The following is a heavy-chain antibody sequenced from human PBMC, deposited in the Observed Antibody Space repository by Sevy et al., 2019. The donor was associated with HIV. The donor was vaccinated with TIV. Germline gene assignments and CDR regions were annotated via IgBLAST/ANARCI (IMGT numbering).Heavy chain of an antibody. Sequence: PSVKVSCKASGYTFTGHYMHWVRQAPGQGLEWMGRINPKSGGTNYAQKFQGRVTMTRDTSIITAYMELSSLRSDDTAVYYCARADNIGWSTLDAFDLWGQGTMVTVSS. V-gene: IGHV1-2*06. CDR2: INPKSGGT. D-gene: IGHD6-19*01. J-gene: IGHJ3*01. CDR3: ARADNIGWSTLDAFDL. CDR1: GYTFTGHY.